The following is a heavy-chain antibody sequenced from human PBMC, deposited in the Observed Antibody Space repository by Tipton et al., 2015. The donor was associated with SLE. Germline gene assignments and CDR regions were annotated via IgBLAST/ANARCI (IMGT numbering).Heavy chain of an antibody. CDR3: ARAPRGDFWSGSHRGMDV. D-gene: IGHD3-3*01. CDR1: GGSFSAYY. Sequence: LRLSCAVYGGSFSAYYWSWIRQPPGKGLEWIGEINHSGSTNYNPSLKSRVTISVDTSKNQFSLKLSSVTAADTAVYYCARAPRGDFWSGSHRGMDVWGQGTTVTVSS. J-gene: IGHJ6*02. V-gene: IGHV4-34*01. CDR2: INHSGST.